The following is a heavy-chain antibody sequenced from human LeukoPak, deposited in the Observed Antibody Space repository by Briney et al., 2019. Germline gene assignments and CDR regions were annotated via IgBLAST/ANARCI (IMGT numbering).Heavy chain of an antibody. CDR1: GGSMSDSIT. CDR3: ARGGSSTFDY. Sequence: SETLSLTCSVSGGSMSDSITWGWVRQPPGKGLEWLANIHDDGRTAPNPSLRSRLTISQDRSKNQFSLKLSSVTAADTAVYYCARGGSSTFDYWGQGTLVTVSS. J-gene: IGHJ4*02. D-gene: IGHD1-26*01. CDR2: IHDDGRT. V-gene: IGHV4/OR15-8*01.